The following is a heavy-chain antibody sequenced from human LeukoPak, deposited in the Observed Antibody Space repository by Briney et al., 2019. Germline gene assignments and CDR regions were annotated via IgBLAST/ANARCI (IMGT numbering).Heavy chain of an antibody. CDR3: ARDLQVASYDFWSAEDY. CDR1: GGTFSSYA. V-gene: IGHV1-69*13. Sequence: GASVKVSCKASGGTFSSYAISWVRQAPGQGLEWMGGIIPIFGTANYAQKFQGRVTITADESTSTAYMELSSLRSEDTAVYYCARDLQVASYDFWSAEDYWGQGTLVTVSS. D-gene: IGHD3-3*01. J-gene: IGHJ4*02. CDR2: IIPIFGTA.